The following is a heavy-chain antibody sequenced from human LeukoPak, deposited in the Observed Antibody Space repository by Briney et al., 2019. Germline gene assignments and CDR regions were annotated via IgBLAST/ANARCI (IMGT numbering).Heavy chain of an antibody. Sequence: GGTLRLSCAASGFTVSSNYMSWVRQAPGKGLEGVSVIYSGGSTYYADSVKGRFTISRDNSKNTLYLQMNSLRVEDTAVYYCAREIYCSASSCTGGVFDIWGQGTMVTVSS. V-gene: IGHV3-53*01. D-gene: IGHD2-15*01. CDR3: AREIYCSASSCTGGVFDI. CDR2: IYSGGST. J-gene: IGHJ3*02. CDR1: GFTVSSNY.